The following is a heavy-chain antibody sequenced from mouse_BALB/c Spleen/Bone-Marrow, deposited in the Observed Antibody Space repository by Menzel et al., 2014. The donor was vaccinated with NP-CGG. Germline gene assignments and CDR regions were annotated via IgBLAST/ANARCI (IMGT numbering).Heavy chain of an antibody. CDR1: GFTFSSYG. V-gene: IGHV5-6-3*01. D-gene: IGHD1-1*02. Sequence: EVKPMDSGGGLVQPGGSLKLSCAASGFTFSSYGISWVRQTPDKRLELVATINSNGVSTYYPDSVKGRFTISRDKAKNALYLQMSSLKTEDTAMYYCARDRGGYGSPRSFAYWNQGTLVTVSA. CDR2: INSNGVST. CDR3: ARDRGGYGSPRSFAY. J-gene: IGHJ3*01.